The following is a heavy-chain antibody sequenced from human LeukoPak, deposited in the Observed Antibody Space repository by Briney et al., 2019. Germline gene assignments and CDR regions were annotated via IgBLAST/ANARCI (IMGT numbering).Heavy chain of an antibody. CDR3: ARVDYAEYYFDY. CDR2: ISYDGSAK. V-gene: IGHV3-30*03. D-gene: IGHD4-17*01. Sequence: PGRSLRLSCAASGFTLRSYGMHWVRQAPGKGLEWVAVISYDGSAKYYADSVKGRFTISRDNSKNTLYLQMNSLRAEDTAVYYCARVDYAEYYFDYWGQGTLVTVSS. CDR1: GFTLRSYG. J-gene: IGHJ4*02.